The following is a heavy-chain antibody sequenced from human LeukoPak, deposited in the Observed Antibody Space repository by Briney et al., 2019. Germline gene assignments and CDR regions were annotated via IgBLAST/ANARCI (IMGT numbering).Heavy chain of an antibody. Sequence: GGSLRLSCAASGFTFSTYEMNWVRQAPGKGLEWVSRINSDGSSTTYADSVKGRVTISRDNAKNTLYLQMNSLRAEDTAVYYCARDRSTTYYYMDVWGKGTTVTVSS. J-gene: IGHJ6*03. CDR1: GFTFSTYE. CDR2: INSDGSST. CDR3: ARDRSTTYYYMDV. D-gene: IGHD2-2*01. V-gene: IGHV3-74*01.